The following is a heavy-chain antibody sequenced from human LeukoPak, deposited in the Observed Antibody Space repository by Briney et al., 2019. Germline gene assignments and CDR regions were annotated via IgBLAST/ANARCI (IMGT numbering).Heavy chain of an antibody. CDR2: IYPGDSDT. V-gene: IGHV5-51*01. CDR3: ARARAGGRVGATVGAFDI. CDR1: GYSFTSYW. Sequence: RGESLKISCKGSGYSFTSYWIGWVRQMPGKGLEWIGIIYPGDSDTRYSPSFQGQVTISADKSISTAYLQWSSLKASDTAMYYCARARAGGRVGATVGAFDIWGQGTMVTVSS. J-gene: IGHJ3*02. D-gene: IGHD1-26*01.